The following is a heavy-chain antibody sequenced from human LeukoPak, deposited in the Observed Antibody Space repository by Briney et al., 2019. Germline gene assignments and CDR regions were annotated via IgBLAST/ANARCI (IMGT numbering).Heavy chain of an antibody. D-gene: IGHD3-10*01. J-gene: IGHJ4*02. Sequence: ESGPTLVNPLQALTLTCTFSGFSLPTPGVGVGWIRQPPGKALEWLALIYYNDDKRYSPSLKSGLAITKDISKNQVVLAMTIMDPVDTATYYCAHIVITIDWRSYFDYWGQGILVTVSS. CDR1: GFSLPTPGVG. CDR3: AHIVITIDWRSYFDY. CDR2: IYYNDDK. V-gene: IGHV2-5*01.